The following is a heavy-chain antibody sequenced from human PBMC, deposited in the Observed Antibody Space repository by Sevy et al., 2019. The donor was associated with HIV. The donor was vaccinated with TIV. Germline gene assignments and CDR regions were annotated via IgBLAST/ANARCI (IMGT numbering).Heavy chain of an antibody. CDR3: ARGRQAYVVVVPSTVPFDY. V-gene: IGHV4-34*01. CDR1: GGSFSGYF. J-gene: IGHJ4*02. CDR2: INHTGSL. D-gene: IGHD2-2*01. Sequence: SETLSLTCAVSGGSFSGYFWNWIRQSPGKGLEWIGEINHTGSLKYNPSLKSPVTISVDASKSQLSLHLRSVTAADTAVYYCARGRQAYVVVVPSTVPFDYWGRGTLVTVSS.